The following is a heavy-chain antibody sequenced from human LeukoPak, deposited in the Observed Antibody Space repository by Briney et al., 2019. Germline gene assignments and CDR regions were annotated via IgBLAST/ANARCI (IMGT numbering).Heavy chain of an antibody. CDR3: AKDNADSVWKQWLATDY. J-gene: IGHJ4*02. Sequence: GGSLRLSCAASGFTFSRYGMHWVRQAPGKGLEWVAVISYDGKNKYYADSVKGRFTISRDNSKNTLYLQMNSLRAEDTAVYYCAKDNADSVWKQWLATDYWGQGTLVTVSS. V-gene: IGHV3-30*18. CDR1: GFTFSRYG. D-gene: IGHD6-19*01. CDR2: ISYDGKNK.